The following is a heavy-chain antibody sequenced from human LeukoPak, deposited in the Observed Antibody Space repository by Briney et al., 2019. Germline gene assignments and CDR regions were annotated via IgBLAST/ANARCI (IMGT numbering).Heavy chain of an antibody. V-gene: IGHV3-21*04. Sequence: GRSLRLSCAASGFTFSNFAMNWVRQAPGKGLEWVSSITSSSAYIYYADSVKGRFTISRDNAKNSLYLQMNSLRAEDTAVYYCGSTVREGEDQWGQGTLVTVSS. CDR3: GSTVREGEDQ. D-gene: IGHD3-10*01. CDR1: GFTFSNFA. CDR2: ITSSSAYI. J-gene: IGHJ4*02.